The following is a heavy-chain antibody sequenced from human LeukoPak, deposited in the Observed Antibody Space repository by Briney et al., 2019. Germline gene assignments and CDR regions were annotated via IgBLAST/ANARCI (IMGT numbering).Heavy chain of an antibody. D-gene: IGHD7-27*01. CDR3: ARDKNWGGVGYYYYYMDV. CDR1: GFTFSSYS. CDR2: ISSSSSYI. J-gene: IGHJ6*03. V-gene: IGHV3-21*01. Sequence: GGSLRLSCAASGFTFSSYSMNWVRQAPGKGLEWVSSISSSSSYIYYADSVKGRFTISRDNAKNSLYLQMNSLRAEDTAVYYCARDKNWGGVGYYYYYMDVWGKGTTVTVSS.